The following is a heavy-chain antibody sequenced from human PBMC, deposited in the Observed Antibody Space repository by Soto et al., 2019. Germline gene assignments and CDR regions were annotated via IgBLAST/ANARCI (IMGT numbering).Heavy chain of an antibody. D-gene: IGHD5-12*01. Sequence: SVKVSCKASGGTFSSYAISWVRQAPGQGLEWMGGIIPIFGTANYAQKFQGRVTITADESTSTAYMELSSLRSEDTAVYYCARAVAKKGQKYYFDYWGQGTLVTVSS. CDR3: ARAVAKKGQKYYFDY. CDR1: GGTFSSYA. CDR2: IIPIFGTA. V-gene: IGHV1-69*13. J-gene: IGHJ4*02.